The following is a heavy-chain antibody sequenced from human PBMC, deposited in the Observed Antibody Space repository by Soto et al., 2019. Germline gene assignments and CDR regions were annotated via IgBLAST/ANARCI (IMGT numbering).Heavy chain of an antibody. CDR1: GFIFSGSG. V-gene: IGHV3-30*03. CDR2: VSNDGTRK. J-gene: IGHJ5*01. D-gene: IGHD3-22*01. CDR3: ARWVGGSMYDNSGKYDS. Sequence: ESGGGVVQPGRSLRLTCAASGFIFSGSGMHWVRQAPGKGLEWVALVSNDGTRKYYGDSVKGRFTISRDNAENTLYLQMNGLRAEDTAVYYCARWVGGSMYDNSGKYDSWGQGTLVTVSS.